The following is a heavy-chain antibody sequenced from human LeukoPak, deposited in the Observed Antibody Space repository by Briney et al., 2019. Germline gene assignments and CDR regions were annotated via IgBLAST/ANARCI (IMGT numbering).Heavy chain of an antibody. J-gene: IGHJ4*02. D-gene: IGHD4-23*01. V-gene: IGHV3-74*01. Sequence: GGSLRLSCAASGFTFSSYWMNWVRQAPGKGLVWVSRIASDGSSTTYADSVKGRFSISRDNAKNTLYLQMNSLRVEDTAVYYCARDRPHGNDYWGQGTLVTVSS. CDR3: ARDRPHGNDY. CDR2: IASDGSST. CDR1: GFTFSSYW.